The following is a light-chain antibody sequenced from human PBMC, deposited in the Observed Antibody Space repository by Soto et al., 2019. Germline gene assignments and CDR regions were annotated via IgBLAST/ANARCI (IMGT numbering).Light chain of an antibody. CDR1: SSDVGGYNY. V-gene: IGLV2-14*01. J-gene: IGLJ2*01. CDR2: DVS. CDR3: SSYTSRSTLV. Sequence: QSALTQPASVSGSPGQSITISCTGTSSDVGGYNYVSWYQQHPGKAPKLMIYDVSDRPSGVSSRFSGSKSGNTASLTISGLQAEDEADYYCSSYTSRSTLVFGGGTKLIVL.